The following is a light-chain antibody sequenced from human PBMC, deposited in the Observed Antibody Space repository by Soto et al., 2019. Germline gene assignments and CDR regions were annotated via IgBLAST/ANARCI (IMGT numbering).Light chain of an antibody. CDR1: QSISSY. CDR2: AAS. Sequence: DIQMTQSPSSLSASVGDRVTITCRASQSISSYLNWYQQKPGKAPKLLMYAASSLQSGVPSRFSGSGSGTDFILTISSLQPEDFATYYCQRSYSTPITFGQGTRLEIK. CDR3: QRSYSTPIT. V-gene: IGKV1-39*01. J-gene: IGKJ5*01.